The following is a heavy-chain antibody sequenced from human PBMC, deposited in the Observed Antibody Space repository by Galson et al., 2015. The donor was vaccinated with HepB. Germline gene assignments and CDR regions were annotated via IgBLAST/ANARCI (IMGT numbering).Heavy chain of an antibody. CDR1: GGTFSSYA. Sequence: SVKVSCKASGGTFSSYAISWVRQAPGQGLEWMGGIIPIFGTANYAQKFQGRVTITADESTSTAYMELSSLRSEDTAVYYCARTQQYYYDSSGYRAWGQGTLVTVSS. D-gene: IGHD3-22*01. CDR2: IIPIFGTA. J-gene: IGHJ5*02. V-gene: IGHV1-69*13. CDR3: ARTQQYYYDSSGYRA.